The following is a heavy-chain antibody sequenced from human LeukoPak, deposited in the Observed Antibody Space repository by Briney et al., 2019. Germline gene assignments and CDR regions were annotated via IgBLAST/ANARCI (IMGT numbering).Heavy chain of an antibody. Sequence: ASVKVSCKASGYTFTSYAMNWVRQAPGQGLEWMGWINTNTENPTYAQGFTGRFVFSLDTSVSTAYLQISSLKAEDTAVYYCARDIIAAAGTTTENFDYWGQGTLVTVSS. CDR2: INTNTENP. D-gene: IGHD6-13*01. CDR1: GYTFTSYA. V-gene: IGHV7-4-1*02. CDR3: ARDIIAAAGTTTENFDY. J-gene: IGHJ4*02.